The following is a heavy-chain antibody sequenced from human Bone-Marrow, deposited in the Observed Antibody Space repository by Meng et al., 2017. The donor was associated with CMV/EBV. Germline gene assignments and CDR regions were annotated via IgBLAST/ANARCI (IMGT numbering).Heavy chain of an antibody. CDR1: GGTFSSYT. D-gene: IGHD6-19*01. V-gene: IGHV1-69*02. J-gene: IGHJ5*02. CDR3: ARGFRGSGWYHWFDP. CDR2: IIPILGIA. Sequence: SVKVSCKASGGTFSSYTISWVRQAPGQGLEWMGRIIPILGIANYAQKFQGRVTITADKSTSTAYMELSSLRSEDTAVYYWARGFRGSGWYHWFDPWGQGTLVTVSS.